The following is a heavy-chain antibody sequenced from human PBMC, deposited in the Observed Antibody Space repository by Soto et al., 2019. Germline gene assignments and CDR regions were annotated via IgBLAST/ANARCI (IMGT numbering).Heavy chain of an antibody. V-gene: IGHV4-34*01. Sequence: SETLSLTCAVYGGSFSGYYWSWIRQPPGKGLEWIGEINHSGSTNYNPSLKSRVTISVDTSKNQFSLKLSSVTAADTAVYYCARGSPFTYCSGGSCYSSYYYYYYMDVWGKGTTVTVSS. CDR2: INHSGST. CDR1: GGSFSGYY. D-gene: IGHD2-15*01. J-gene: IGHJ6*03. CDR3: ARGSPFTYCSGGSCYSSYYYYYYMDV.